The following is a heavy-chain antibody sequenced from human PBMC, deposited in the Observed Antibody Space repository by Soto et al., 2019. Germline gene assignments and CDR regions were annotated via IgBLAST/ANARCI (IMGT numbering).Heavy chain of an antibody. CDR2: ISYDGSNK. D-gene: IGHD4-4*01. Sequence: GGSLRLSCAASGFTFSSYAMHWVRQAPGKGLEWVAVISYDGSNKYYADSVKGRFIISRDNSKNTLYLQMNSLRAEDTAVYYCASLSTATNAFDPWGQGTLVTVSS. CDR1: GFTFSSYA. CDR3: ASLSTATNAFDP. V-gene: IGHV3-30-3*01. J-gene: IGHJ5*02.